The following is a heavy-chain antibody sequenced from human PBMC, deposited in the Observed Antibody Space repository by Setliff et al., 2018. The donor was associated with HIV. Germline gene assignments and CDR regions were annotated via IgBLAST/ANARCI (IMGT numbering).Heavy chain of an antibody. CDR1: GGSISSYY. J-gene: IGHJ3*02. Sequence: SETLSLTCTVSGGSISSYYWNWIRQPAGKGLEWIGRIYTSGSTNYNPSLKSRVTMSVDTSKNQFSLKLSSVTAADTAVYYCETLRRDHDSYGEYRDDVFDIWGQGTMVTVSS. V-gene: IGHV4-4*07. CDR2: IYTSGST. CDR3: ETLRRDHDSYGEYRDDVFDI. D-gene: IGHD4-17*01.